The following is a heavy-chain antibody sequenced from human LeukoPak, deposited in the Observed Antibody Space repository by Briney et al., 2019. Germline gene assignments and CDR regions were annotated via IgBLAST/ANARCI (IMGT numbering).Heavy chain of an antibody. J-gene: IGHJ4*02. CDR2: IGWNGANR. Sequence: GGSLRLSCAASGFTFDDYAMHWVRHIPGKGLEWVSLIGWNGANRKYADSVRGRFTISRDNTKNSLFLQMNSLIPEDTALYYCAKDLTTGALYSFDYWGQGTLVTVSS. V-gene: IGHV3-43D*04. CDR3: AKDLTTGALYSFDY. CDR1: GFTFDDYA. D-gene: IGHD7-27*01.